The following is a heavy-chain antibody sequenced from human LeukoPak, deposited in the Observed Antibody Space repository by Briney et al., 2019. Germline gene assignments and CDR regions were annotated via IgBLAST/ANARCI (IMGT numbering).Heavy chain of an antibody. CDR3: ARDLGVTMVQGDTLGY. D-gene: IGHD3-10*01. CDR1: GGTFSSYA. Sequence: SVKVSCKASGGTFSSYAISWVRQAPGQGLEWMGRIIPILGIANYAQKFQGRVTITADKSTCTAYMELSSLRSEDTAVYYCARDLGVTMVQGDTLGYWGQGTLVTVSS. J-gene: IGHJ4*02. V-gene: IGHV1-69*04. CDR2: IIPILGIA.